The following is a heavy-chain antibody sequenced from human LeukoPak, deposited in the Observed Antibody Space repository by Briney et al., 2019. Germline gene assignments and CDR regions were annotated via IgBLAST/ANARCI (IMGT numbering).Heavy chain of an antibody. V-gene: IGHV4-4*02. CDR3: ARGRGYYDSSGYLPDS. CDR1: GGSISISNW. D-gene: IGHD3-22*01. CDR2: IYHSGST. J-gene: IGHJ4*02. Sequence: PSETLSLTCAVSGGSISISNWWSWVRQPPGKGLEWIGEIYHSGSTNYNASLKSRVTISVDKSKNQFSLRLNSVTAADTAVYYCARGRGYYDSSGYLPDSWGQGTLSPSPQ.